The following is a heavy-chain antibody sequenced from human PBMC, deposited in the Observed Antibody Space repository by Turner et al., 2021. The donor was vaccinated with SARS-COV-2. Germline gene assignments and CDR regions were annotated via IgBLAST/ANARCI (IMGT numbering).Heavy chain of an antibody. Sequence: QVQLVQSGAEVKKPGSSVKVSCKTSGGTFSSYAISWVRQAPGQGIEWMGGIIAIFGTANYAQKFQGRVTITADESTSTAYMELSSLRSEDTAVYYWARDSRGGRWLQPFWYWGQGTLVTVSS. CDR2: IIAIFGTA. D-gene: IGHD3-16*01. J-gene: IGHJ4*02. CDR1: GGTFSSYA. CDR3: ARDSRGGRWLQPFWY. V-gene: IGHV1-69*01.